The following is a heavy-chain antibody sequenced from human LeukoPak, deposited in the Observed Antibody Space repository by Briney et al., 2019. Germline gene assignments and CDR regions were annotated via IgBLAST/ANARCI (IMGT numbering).Heavy chain of an antibody. CDR2: INHSGST. CDR1: GGSFSGYY. J-gene: IGHJ4*02. D-gene: IGHD3/OR15-3a*01. Sequence: SETLSLTCAVYGGSFSGYYWSWIRQPPGKGLEWIGEINHSGSTNYNPSLKSRVTISVDTSKNQFSLKLSSVTAADTAVYYCARGPRGLVTPANWRFDYWGQGTLVTVSS. CDR3: ARGPRGLVTPANWRFDY. V-gene: IGHV4-34*01.